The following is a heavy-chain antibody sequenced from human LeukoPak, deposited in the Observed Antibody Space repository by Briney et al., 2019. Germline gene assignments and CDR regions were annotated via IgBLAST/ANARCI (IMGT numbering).Heavy chain of an antibody. J-gene: IGHJ6*02. D-gene: IGHD3-10*01. CDR1: GVTLSDYG. CDR3: AKDFSGFGELLFFFGMDV. Sequence: GRSLRLSCAGSGVTLSDYGIHWVRQAPGKGLEWVAAISYDGSITFYGDSVKGRFNISRENSKKTVDLQMNSLRAEDTAVYYCAKDFSGFGELLFFFGMDVWGQGTTVIVSS. V-gene: IGHV3-30*18. CDR2: ISYDGSIT.